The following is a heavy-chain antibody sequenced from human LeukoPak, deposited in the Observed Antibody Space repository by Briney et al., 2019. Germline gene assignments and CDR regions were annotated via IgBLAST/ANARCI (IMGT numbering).Heavy chain of an antibody. Sequence: PPSLTCTVSGGSISSGAYYWSWIRQQPGEGLEWIGNIHYSGSTYYNPSLKSRLTISVDTSKNQFSLKLSSVTAADTAVYHCARGQDFYDSRTYFDLWGLGSLVTVSS. CDR3: ARGQDFYDSRTYFDL. J-gene: IGHJ5*02. CDR2: IHYSGST. V-gene: IGHV4-31*03. CDR1: GGSISSGAYY. D-gene: IGHD3-22*01.